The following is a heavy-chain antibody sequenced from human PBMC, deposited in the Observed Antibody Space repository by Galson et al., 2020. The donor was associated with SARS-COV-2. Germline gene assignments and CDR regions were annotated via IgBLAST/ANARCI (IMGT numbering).Heavy chain of an antibody. J-gene: IGHJ4*02. CDR2: INPSGGST. CDR3: ARVGPDPIAAREYFDY. Sequence: ASVKVSCKASGYTFTSYYMHWVRQAPGQGLEWMGIINPSGGSTSYAQKFQGRVTMTRDTSTSTVYMELSSLRSEDTAVYYCARVGPDPIAAREYFDYWGQGTLVTVSS. V-gene: IGHV1-46*01. CDR1: GYTFTSYY. D-gene: IGHD6-6*01.